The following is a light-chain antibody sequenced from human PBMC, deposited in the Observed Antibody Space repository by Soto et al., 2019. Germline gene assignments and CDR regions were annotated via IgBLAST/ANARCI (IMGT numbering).Light chain of an antibody. CDR1: NSNIGRYS. J-gene: IGLJ3*02. V-gene: IGLV1-44*01. CDR3: AAWDDNLNGPL. CDR2: SDD. Sequence: QSVLTQPRSLSGTPGQGVTISGSGSNSNIGRYSVNWYQHFPGTAPKILIYSDDERPSGVPDRFSGSKSGTSASLAISGLQSEDKAEYYCAAWDDNLNGPLFGGGTKVTVL.